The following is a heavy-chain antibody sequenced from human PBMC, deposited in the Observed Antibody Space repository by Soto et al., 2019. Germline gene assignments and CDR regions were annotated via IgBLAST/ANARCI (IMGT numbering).Heavy chain of an antibody. CDR3: AGATPFYYCGRTS. J-gene: IGHJ6*02. CDR2: IYYSGST. CDR1: GGSISSGGDY. V-gene: IGHV4-31*03. D-gene: IGHD2-15*01. Sequence: QVQLQESGPGLVKPSQTLSLTCTVSGGSISSGGDYWSWIRQHPGKGLEWIGYIYYSGSTYYNPSLRGRVTLSVDTSKNPFSLTLSSVTAAVRAVYYGAGATPFYYCGRTSGAKGRRSPSP.